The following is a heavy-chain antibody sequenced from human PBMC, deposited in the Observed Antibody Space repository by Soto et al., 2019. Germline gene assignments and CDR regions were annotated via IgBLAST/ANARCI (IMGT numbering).Heavy chain of an antibody. CDR1: GGSISSSSYY. D-gene: IGHD3-10*01. CDR3: AGPEGVGESNTTLFDP. Sequence: SETLSLTCTVSGGSISSSSYYCGWIRQPPGKGLERIGIIYYSGSIYYNPSLKSRVTISVDTSKNQFSLKLSSVTAADTALFYCAGPEGVGESNTTLFDPWGQGTLVTVSS. V-gene: IGHV4-39*01. J-gene: IGHJ5*02. CDR2: IYYSGSI.